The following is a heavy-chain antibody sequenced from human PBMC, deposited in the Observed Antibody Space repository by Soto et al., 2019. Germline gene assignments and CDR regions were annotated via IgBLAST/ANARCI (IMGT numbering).Heavy chain of an antibody. J-gene: IGHJ5*02. CDR2: IDWDDDK. D-gene: IGHD6-25*01. Sequence: GSGPTLVNPTQTLTLTCTFSGFALSTSGMCVSWIRQPPGKALEWLALIDWDDDKYYSTSLKTRLTISKDTSKNQVVLTMTNMDPVDTATYYCARMAVTAAASGWFDPWGQGTLVTVSS. CDR3: ARMAVTAAASGWFDP. V-gene: IGHV2-70*01. CDR1: GFALSTSGMC.